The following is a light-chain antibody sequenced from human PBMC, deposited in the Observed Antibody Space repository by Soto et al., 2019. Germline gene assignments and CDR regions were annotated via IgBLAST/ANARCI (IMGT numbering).Light chain of an antibody. Sequence: QSALTQPPSASGSPGQSVTISCTGTSSDVGGYKYVSWYQQHPGKAPKLMIFEVNKRPSGFPDRFSGSKSGNTASLTVSGLQAEDEADYYCNAYAGNNNSGVFGTGTKLTVL. J-gene: IGLJ1*01. V-gene: IGLV2-8*01. CDR1: SSDVGGYKY. CDR2: EVN. CDR3: NAYAGNNNSGV.